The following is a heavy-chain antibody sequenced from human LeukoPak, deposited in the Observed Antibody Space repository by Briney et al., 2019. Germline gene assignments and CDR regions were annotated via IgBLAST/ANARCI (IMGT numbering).Heavy chain of an antibody. V-gene: IGHV4-4*07. D-gene: IGHD6-13*01. CDR1: GGSISSYY. CDR2: IYTSGST. CDR3: AREGSSWYSRYYFDY. Sequence: SETLSLTCTVSGGSISSYYWSWIRQPAGKGLEWIGRIYTSGSTNYNPSLKSRVTMSVDTSKNQFSLKLSSVTAADTAVYYCAREGSSWYSRYYFDYWGQGTLVTVSS. J-gene: IGHJ4*02.